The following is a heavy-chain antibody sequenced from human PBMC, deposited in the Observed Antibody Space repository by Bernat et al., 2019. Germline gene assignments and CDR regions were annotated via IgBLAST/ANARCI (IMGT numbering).Heavy chain of an antibody. CDR2: ISSSSSYT. V-gene: IGHV3-11*05. Sequence: QVQLVESGGGLVKPGGSLRLSCAASGFTFSDYYMSWIRQAPGKGLEWVSYISSSSSYTNYADSVKGRFTISRDNAKNSLYLQMNSLRAEDTAVYYCASSPPDYGDYVFDYWGQGTLVTVSS. CDR3: ASSPPDYGDYVFDY. D-gene: IGHD4-17*01. J-gene: IGHJ4*02. CDR1: GFTFSDYY.